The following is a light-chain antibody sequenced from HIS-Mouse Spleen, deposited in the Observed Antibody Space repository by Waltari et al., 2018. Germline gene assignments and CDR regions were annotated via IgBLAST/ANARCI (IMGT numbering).Light chain of an antibody. V-gene: IGKV2-28*01. CDR1: QSLLHSNGYNY. CDR2: LGS. CDR3: MQALQTPPT. J-gene: IGKJ1*01. Sequence: DIVMTQSPLSLPVTPGEPASISCRSSQSLLHSNGYNYLDWYLQKPGQSPQLLSHLGSNRASGVPDRFSGSGSGTDFTLKISRVEAEDVGVYYCMQALQTPPTFGQGTKVEIK.